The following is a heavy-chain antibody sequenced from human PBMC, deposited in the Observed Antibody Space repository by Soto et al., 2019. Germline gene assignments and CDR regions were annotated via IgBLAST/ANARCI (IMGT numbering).Heavy chain of an antibody. CDR3: AKADYGDYDHTNDAFDI. V-gene: IGHV1-3*01. CDR1: GYTFTSYA. Sequence: EASVKVSCKASGYTFTSYAMHWVRQAPGQRLEWMGWINAGNGNTKYSQKFQGRVTITRDTSASTAYMELSSLRSEDTAVYYCAKADYGDYDHTNDAFDIWGQGTMVTVSS. D-gene: IGHD4-17*01. J-gene: IGHJ3*02. CDR2: INAGNGNT.